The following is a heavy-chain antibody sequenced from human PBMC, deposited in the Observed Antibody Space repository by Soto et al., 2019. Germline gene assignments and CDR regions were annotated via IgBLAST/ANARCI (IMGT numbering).Heavy chain of an antibody. CDR1: GGSFISYA. CDR2: SIPIFGTT. CDR3: ARVMGGPNERILGENSSSPRYYYGMDV. Sequence: SVKGACTAAGGSFISYAGSWVRQAPGQGLEWMGGSIPIFGTTNYAQKFQGRVTITADESTSTAYMELSSLRSEDTAVYYCARVMGGPNERILGENSSSPRYYYGMDVWGQRTTVTVSS. D-gene: IGHD6-13*01. V-gene: IGHV1-69*01. J-gene: IGHJ6*02.